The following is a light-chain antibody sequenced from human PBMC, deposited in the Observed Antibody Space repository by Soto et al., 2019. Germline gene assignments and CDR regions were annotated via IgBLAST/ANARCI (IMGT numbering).Light chain of an antibody. Sequence: EIVMTQSPATLSVSPGERATLSCRASQSVSSNLAWYQQKPGQAPRLLIYGASTRATGIPARFSGSGSGTEFALTISSLQSEDVAVYYCQHYNNWPPYTFGQGKKLEIK. J-gene: IGKJ2*01. CDR3: QHYNNWPPYT. CDR2: GAS. V-gene: IGKV3-15*01. CDR1: QSVSSN.